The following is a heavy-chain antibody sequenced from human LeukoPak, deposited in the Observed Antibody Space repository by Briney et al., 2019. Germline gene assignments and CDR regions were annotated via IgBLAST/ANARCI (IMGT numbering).Heavy chain of an antibody. J-gene: IGHJ4*02. CDR2: ISAYNRNT. CDR3: ARVVGATEVFDY. Sequence: GASVKVSCKASGYTFPNYGINWVRQAPGQGLEWMGWISAYNRNTKYAEKFQGRVTMTTDTSTSTAYMELSSLRSEDTAVYYCARVVGATEVFDYWGQGTLVTVSS. V-gene: IGHV1-18*01. D-gene: IGHD1-26*01. CDR1: GYTFPNYG.